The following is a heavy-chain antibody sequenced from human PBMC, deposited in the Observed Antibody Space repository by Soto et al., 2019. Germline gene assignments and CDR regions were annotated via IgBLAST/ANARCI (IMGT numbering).Heavy chain of an antibody. CDR1: GGSFSGYY. J-gene: IGHJ4*02. V-gene: IGHV4-59*01. CDR3: ARWAERQFDY. CDR2: IYYSGST. D-gene: IGHD6-25*01. Sequence: SETLSLTCAVYGGSFSGYYWSWIRQPPGKGLEWIGYIYYSGSTNYNPSLKSRVTISVDTSKNQFSLKLSSVTAADTAVYYCARWAERQFDYWGQGTLVTVSS.